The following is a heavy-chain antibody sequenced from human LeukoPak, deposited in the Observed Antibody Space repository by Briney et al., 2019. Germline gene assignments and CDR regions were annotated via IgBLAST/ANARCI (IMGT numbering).Heavy chain of an antibody. J-gene: IGHJ4*02. V-gene: IGHV4-31*03. D-gene: IGHD3-10*01. CDR1: GGSISSSDYY. Sequence: SQTLSLTCTVSGGSISSSDYYWSWIRQHPGKGLEWIGYIYYSGRTYYNPSLRSRVTISVDTSKNQFFLRLSSVTAADTVVYYCARAVNTYYGSGSYYFDYWGQGTLVTISS. CDR3: ARAVNTYYGSGSYYFDY. CDR2: IYYSGRT.